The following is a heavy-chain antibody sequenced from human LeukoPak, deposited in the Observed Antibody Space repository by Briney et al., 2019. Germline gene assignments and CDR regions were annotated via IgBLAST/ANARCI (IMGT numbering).Heavy chain of an antibody. CDR2: IYYSGST. CDR3: ARGVEYSSSSGLGY. J-gene: IGHJ4*02. CDR1: SGSTSSYY. Sequence: SETLSLTCTVSSGSTSSYYWSWIRQPPGKGLEWIGHIYYSGSTNYNPSLKSRVTISVDTSKNQFSLKLSSVTAADTAVYYCARGVEYSSSSGLGYWGQGTLVTVSS. V-gene: IGHV4-59*01. D-gene: IGHD6-6*01.